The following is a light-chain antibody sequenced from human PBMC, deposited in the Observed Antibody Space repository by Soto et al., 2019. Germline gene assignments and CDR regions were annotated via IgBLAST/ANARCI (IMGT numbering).Light chain of an antibody. J-gene: IGLJ1*01. CDR1: SSDVGSYNL. Sequence: QSALTQPASVSGSPGQSITISCTGTSSDVGSYNLVSWYQQHPGKAPKLMIYEVSTRPSGVSTRFSGSKSGYRASLTISGLQAEDEADYYCCSYAGSTTFYVFGTGTKLTVL. V-gene: IGLV2-23*02. CDR2: EVS. CDR3: CSYAGSTTFYV.